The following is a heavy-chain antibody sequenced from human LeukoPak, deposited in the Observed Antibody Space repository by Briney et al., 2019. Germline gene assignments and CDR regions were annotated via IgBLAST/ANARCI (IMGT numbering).Heavy chain of an antibody. J-gene: IGHJ4*02. Sequence: ASVKVSCKASGYTFTSYAMHWVRQAPGQRLEWMGWINAGNGNTKYSQKFQGRVTITRDTSTSTAYMELRSLRSDDTAVYYCARDRPNYDFWSGSFDYWGQGTLVTVSP. CDR3: ARDRPNYDFWSGSFDY. D-gene: IGHD3-3*01. CDR1: GYTFTSYA. CDR2: INAGNGNT. V-gene: IGHV1-3*01.